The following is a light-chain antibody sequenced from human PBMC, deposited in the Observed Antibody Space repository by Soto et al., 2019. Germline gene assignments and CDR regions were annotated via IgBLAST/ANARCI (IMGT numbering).Light chain of an antibody. Sequence: QSVLTQPASVSGSPGQSITISCTGASTDIGAYKYVSWYQQHPGNASRLIIYEVTNRPSGISHRFSGSKSGNTASLTISGIQAEDEDDYYCFSYTSRTPLYVFGTGTKVTVL. CDR2: EVT. CDR3: FSYTSRTPLYV. J-gene: IGLJ1*01. CDR1: STDIGAYKY. V-gene: IGLV2-14*01.